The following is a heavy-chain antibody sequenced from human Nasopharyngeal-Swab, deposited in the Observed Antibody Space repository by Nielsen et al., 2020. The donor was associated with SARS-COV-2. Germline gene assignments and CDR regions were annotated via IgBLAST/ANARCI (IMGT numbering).Heavy chain of an antibody. D-gene: IGHD1-26*01. Sequence: PGKGPEWIGYIYYSGSTNYNPSLKSRVTISVDTSKNQFSLKLSSVTAADTAVYYCARVWGATCLNWGQGTLVTVSS. CDR2: IYYSGST. CDR3: ARVWGATCLN. V-gene: IGHV4-59*13. J-gene: IGHJ4*02.